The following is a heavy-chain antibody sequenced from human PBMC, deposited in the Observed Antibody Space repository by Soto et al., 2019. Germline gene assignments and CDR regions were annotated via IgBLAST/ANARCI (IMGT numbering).Heavy chain of an antibody. D-gene: IGHD6-13*01. Sequence: QVQLQQWGAGLLKPSETLSLTCAVYGGSFSGYYWSWIRQPPGKGLEWIGEINHSGSTNYNPSLKSRVTISGDKSKNQFSLKLSSVTAAATAVYSCARGRAAGSLDYWGQGTLVTVCS. CDR2: INHSGST. V-gene: IGHV4-34*01. CDR3: ARGRAAGSLDY. J-gene: IGHJ4*02. CDR1: GGSFSGYY.